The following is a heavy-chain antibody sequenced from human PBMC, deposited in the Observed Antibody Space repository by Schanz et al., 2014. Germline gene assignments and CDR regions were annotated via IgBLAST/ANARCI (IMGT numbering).Heavy chain of an antibody. D-gene: IGHD3-3*01. CDR2: ISAYNHNK. J-gene: IGHJ4*02. CDR1: GYTFTSYG. Sequence: QVQLVQSGAEVKKPGASVKVSCKASGYTFTSYGISWVRQAPGQGLEWMGWISAYNHNKEYDQKFQGRVTMPTDTSTNTAYMALTDLRSDDTAVYYCARDRRFFDRDDLYYFDSWGQGTLVTVSS. CDR3: ARDRRFFDRDDLYYFDS. V-gene: IGHV1-18*01.